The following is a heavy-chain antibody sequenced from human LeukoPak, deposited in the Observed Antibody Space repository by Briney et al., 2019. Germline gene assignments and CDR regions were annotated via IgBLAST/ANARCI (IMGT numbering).Heavy chain of an antibody. CDR3: VKGMTTVATVLDF. CDR1: GFTFKIYS. D-gene: IGHD4-23*01. CDR2: INTDGNTT. Sequence: GGSLRLSCSASGFTFKIYSMHWVRQAPGKGLEYVSAINTDGNTTYYADSVKGRFTISRDNSKSTLYLQMSSMRTEDTAVYYCVKGMTTVATVLDFWGQGTLVTVSS. V-gene: IGHV3-64D*09. J-gene: IGHJ4*02.